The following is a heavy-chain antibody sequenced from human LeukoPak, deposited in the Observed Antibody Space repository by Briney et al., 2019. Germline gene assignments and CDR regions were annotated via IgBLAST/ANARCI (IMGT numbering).Heavy chain of an antibody. D-gene: IGHD3-22*01. CDR1: GGSISSYY. CDR2: FYNRGTT. CDR3: ARDFKYYGSSGYYAFDI. Sequence: SETLSLTCTVSGGSISSYYWGWIRQPPGKGLEWMGYFYNRGTTNYNPSLKSRITMSVDTSKNQFSLKLTSVTAADTAVYYCARDFKYYGSSGYYAFDIWGQGTMVTVSS. V-gene: IGHV4-59*01. J-gene: IGHJ3*02.